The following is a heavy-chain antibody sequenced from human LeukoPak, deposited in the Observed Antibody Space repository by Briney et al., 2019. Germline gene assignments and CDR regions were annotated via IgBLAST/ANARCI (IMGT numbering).Heavy chain of an antibody. CDR3: ARELGKYRRILGRDSQWLAVSGFDN. V-gene: IGHV3-48*03. D-gene: IGHD6-19*01. CDR2: IDTSGRTK. Sequence: GGSLRLSCAAYGFTFSIYEMNWVRQAPGKGLEWISYIDTSGRTKYYADSVRGRFTVSRDNTKNSLYLQMNSLRADDTAVYYCARELGKYRRILGRDSQWLAVSGFDNWGQGILVTVSS. J-gene: IGHJ4*02. CDR1: GFTFSIYE.